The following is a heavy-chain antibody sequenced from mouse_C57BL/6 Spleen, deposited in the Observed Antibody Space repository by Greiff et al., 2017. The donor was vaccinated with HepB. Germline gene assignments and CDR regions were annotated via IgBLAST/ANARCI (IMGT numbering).Heavy chain of an antibody. V-gene: IGHV1-7*01. CDR2: INPSSGYT. Sequence: VQLQQSGAEPAKPGASAKLSCKASGYTFTSYWMHWVKQRPGQGLEWIGYINPSSGYTKYNQKFKDKATLTADKSSSTAYMQLSSLTYEDSAVYYCAPYEYDGNYFDYWGQGTTLTVSS. CDR1: GYTFTSYW. CDR3: APYEYDGNYFDY. D-gene: IGHD2-4*01. J-gene: IGHJ2*01.